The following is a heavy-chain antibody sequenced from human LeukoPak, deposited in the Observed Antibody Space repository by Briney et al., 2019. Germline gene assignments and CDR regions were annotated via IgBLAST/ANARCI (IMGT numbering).Heavy chain of an antibody. Sequence: SETLSLTCTVSGGSISSYYWSWIRQPPGKGLEWIGYVYYSGSTNYNPSLKSRVTISVDTSKNQFSLKLSSVTAADTAVYYCARVNLYYYYMDVWGKGTTVTISS. V-gene: IGHV4-59*01. J-gene: IGHJ6*03. CDR2: VYYSGST. CDR3: ARVNLYYYYMDV. CDR1: GGSISSYY.